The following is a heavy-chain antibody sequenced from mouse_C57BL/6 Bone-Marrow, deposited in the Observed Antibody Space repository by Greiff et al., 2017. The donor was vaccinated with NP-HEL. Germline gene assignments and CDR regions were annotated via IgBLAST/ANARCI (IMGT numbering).Heavy chain of an antibody. CDR2: IYPGNSDT. V-gene: IGHV1-5*01. CDR3: TKALPDAWYFDV. J-gene: IGHJ1*03. CDR1: GYTFTSYW. Sequence: DVKLQESGTVLARPGASVKMSCKTSGYTFTSYWMHWVKQRPGQGLEWIGAIYPGNSDTSYNQKFKGKAKLTAVTSASTAYMELSSLTNEDSAVYYCTKALPDAWYFDVWGTGTTVTVSS. D-gene: IGHD2-10*01.